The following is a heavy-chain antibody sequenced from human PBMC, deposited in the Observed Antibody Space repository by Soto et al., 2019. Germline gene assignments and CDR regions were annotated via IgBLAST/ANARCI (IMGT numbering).Heavy chain of an antibody. V-gene: IGHV3-23*01. D-gene: IGHD5-12*01. CDR3: AKVPGYSGYDSDI. Sequence: GGSLRLSCGASGFTFSRYAMSRARQAPGKGLEWVSAISGSGGSTYYADSVKGRFTISRDNSKNTLYLQMNSLRAEDTAVYYCAKVPGYSGYDSDIWGQGTMVTV. J-gene: IGHJ3*02. CDR2: ISGSGGST. CDR1: GFTFSRYA.